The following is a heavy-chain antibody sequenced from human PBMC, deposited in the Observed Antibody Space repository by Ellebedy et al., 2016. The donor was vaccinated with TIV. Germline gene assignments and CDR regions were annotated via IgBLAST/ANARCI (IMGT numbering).Heavy chain of an antibody. CDR1: GFTFGRYR. CDR2: IKSDGSST. Sequence: GESLKISXVASGFTFGRYRMHWVRQAPGNKLVWVSRIKSDGSSTTYADSVKGRFTTSRDNARNTLYLQMNSLGGEDTAVYFCARDRGDYSISGPWGQGTLVTVSS. J-gene: IGHJ5*02. CDR3: ARDRGDYSISGP. D-gene: IGHD4-11*01. V-gene: IGHV3-74*01.